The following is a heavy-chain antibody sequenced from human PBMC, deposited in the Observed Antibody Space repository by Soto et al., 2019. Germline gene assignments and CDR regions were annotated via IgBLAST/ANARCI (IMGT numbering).Heavy chain of an antibody. V-gene: IGHV1-8*01. Sequence: QVQLVQSGAEVKKPGASVKVSCKASGYTFTSYDINWVRQATGQGLEWMGWMNPNSGNTGYAQKLQGRVTMTRNTSISTAYMELSSLRSEDTAVYYCARGWSLWFGELYGYWGQGTLVTVSS. D-gene: IGHD3-10*01. CDR3: ARGWSLWFGELYGY. CDR1: GYTFTSYD. J-gene: IGHJ4*02. CDR2: MNPNSGNT.